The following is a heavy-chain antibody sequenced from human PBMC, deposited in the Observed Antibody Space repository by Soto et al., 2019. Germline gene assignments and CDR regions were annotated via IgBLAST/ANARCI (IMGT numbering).Heavy chain of an antibody. Sequence: SVKVSCKASGGAFSSYAISWVRQAPGQGLEWMGGIIPIFGTANYAQKFQGRVTITADESTSTAYMELSSLRSEDTAVYYCARDITMVRGVIMSDPDKYYYGMDVWGQRTTVPVSS. CDR3: ARDITMVRGVIMSDPDKYYYGMDV. CDR2: IIPIFGTA. CDR1: GGAFSSYA. J-gene: IGHJ6*02. V-gene: IGHV1-69*13. D-gene: IGHD3-10*01.